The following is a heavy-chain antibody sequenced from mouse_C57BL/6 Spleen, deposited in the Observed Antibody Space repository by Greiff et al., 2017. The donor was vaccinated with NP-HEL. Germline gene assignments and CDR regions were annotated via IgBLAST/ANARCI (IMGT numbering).Heavy chain of an antibody. V-gene: IGHV1-80*01. CDR3: AREGSFAY. CDR1: GYAFRSYW. Sequence: QVQLQQSGAELVKPGASVKISCKASGYAFRSYWMNWVKQRPGKGLEWIGQIYPGDGDTNYNGKFKGKATLTADKSSSTAYMQLSSRTSEDSAVYFCAREGSFAYWGQGTLVTVSA. J-gene: IGHJ3*01. D-gene: IGHD3-3*01. CDR2: IYPGDGDT.